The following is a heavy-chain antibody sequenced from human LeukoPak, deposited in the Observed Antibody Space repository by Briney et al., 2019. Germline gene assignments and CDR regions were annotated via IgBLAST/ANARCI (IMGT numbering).Heavy chain of an antibody. D-gene: IGHD3-16*01. Sequence: GGSLRLSCAASGFTFSSYGMHWVRQTPGKGLEWVAVIWYDGSNKYYADSVKGRFTISRDNAKNSLYLQMNSLRAEDMALYYCAKDIGGVITFGGVTTGAFDIWGQGTMVTVSS. CDR3: AKDIGGVITFGGVTTGAFDI. J-gene: IGHJ3*02. CDR1: GFTFSSYG. V-gene: IGHV3-33*03. CDR2: IWYDGSNK.